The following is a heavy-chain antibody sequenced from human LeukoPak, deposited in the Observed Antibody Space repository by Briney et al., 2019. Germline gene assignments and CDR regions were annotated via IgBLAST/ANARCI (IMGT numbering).Heavy chain of an antibody. J-gene: IGHJ6*02. V-gene: IGHV6-1*01. CDR1: GDSVSSNSVT. Sequence: QTLSLTCAISGDSVSSNSVTWNWIRRSPSRGLEWLGRTYYRSTWYNDYAVSVRGRITVNPDTSKNQFSLQLNSVTPEDTAVYYCATGTYYYYGMDVWGQGTTVIVSS. D-gene: IGHD1-1*01. CDR3: ATGTYYYYGMDV. CDR2: TYYRSTWYN.